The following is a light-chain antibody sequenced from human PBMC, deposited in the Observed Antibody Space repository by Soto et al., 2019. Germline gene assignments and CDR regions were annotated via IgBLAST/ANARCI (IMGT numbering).Light chain of an antibody. J-gene: IGLJ2*01. CDR1: SSNIGTNY. V-gene: IGLV1-51*01. Sequence: QSVLTQPPSVSAAPGEKVTISCSGGSSNIGTNYVCWYQQLPGTAPTLLIYDNNQRPSGIPDRFSGSKSGTSATLGIAGLQTGDEADYYCEAWDSNLSSGVFGGGTKLTVL. CDR2: DNN. CDR3: EAWDSNLSSGV.